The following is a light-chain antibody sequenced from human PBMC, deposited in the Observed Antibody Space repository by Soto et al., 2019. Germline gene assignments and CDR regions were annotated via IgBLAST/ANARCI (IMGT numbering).Light chain of an antibody. CDR2: GSS. J-gene: IGKJ5*01. CDR3: QQRTSWLSIT. CDR1: QSVGSY. Sequence: EFVLTQSPATLSLSPGQRATLSCRASQSVGSYLAWYQQKPGQVPRLLIYGSSNRATGIPARFSGSGSGTDFTLTISSLEPEDVAVYYYQQRTSWLSITFGQGTRLEMK. V-gene: IGKV3-11*01.